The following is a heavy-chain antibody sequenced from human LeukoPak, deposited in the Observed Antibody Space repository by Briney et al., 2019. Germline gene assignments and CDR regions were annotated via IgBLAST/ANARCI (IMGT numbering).Heavy chain of an antibody. CDR1: GYTFTSYD. J-gene: IGHJ4*02. V-gene: IGHV1-8*01. CDR2: MNPNSGNT. D-gene: IGHD3-10*01. Sequence: ASVKVSCKASGYTFTSYDINWVRQATGQGLEWMGWMNPNSGNTGYAQKFQGRVTMTRNTSKSTAYMELSSLRSEDTAVYYCARGGTAYYYGSGSSYFDYWGQGTLVTVSS. CDR3: ARGGTAYYYGSGSSYFDY.